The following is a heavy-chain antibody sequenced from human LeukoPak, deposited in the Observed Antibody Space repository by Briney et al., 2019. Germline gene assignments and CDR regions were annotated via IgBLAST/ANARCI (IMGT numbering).Heavy chain of an antibody. V-gene: IGHV1-24*01. CDR2: FDPEDGET. D-gene: IGHD3-22*01. CDR3: ATVQMGNLGDYYDSSGYCYN. Sequence: ASVTVSCTVSGYTLTELSMHWVRQAPGKGLEWMGGFDPEDGETIYAQKFQGRVTMTEDTSTDTAYMELSSLRSEDTAVYYCATVQMGNLGDYYDSSGYCYNWGQGTLVTVSS. CDR1: GYTLTELS. J-gene: IGHJ4*02.